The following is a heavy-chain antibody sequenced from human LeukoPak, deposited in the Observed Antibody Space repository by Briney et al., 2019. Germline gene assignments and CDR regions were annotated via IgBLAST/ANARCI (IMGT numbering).Heavy chain of an antibody. CDR3: AKDLIRRDYYGSGSPIDY. J-gene: IGHJ4*02. D-gene: IGHD3-10*01. Sequence: GGSLRLSCAASGFTFSSYGMHWVRQAPGKGLEWVAFIRYDGSNKYYADSVKGRFTISRDNSKNTLYLQMNSLRAEDTAVYYCAKDLIRRDYYGSGSPIDYWGQGTLVTVSS. V-gene: IGHV3-30*02. CDR2: IRYDGSNK. CDR1: GFTFSSYG.